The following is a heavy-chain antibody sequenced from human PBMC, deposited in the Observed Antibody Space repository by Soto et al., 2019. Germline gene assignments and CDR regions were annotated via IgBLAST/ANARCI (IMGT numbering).Heavy chain of an antibody. CDR3: VKDVVFWP. CDR1: GFTCGDSA. J-gene: IGHJ4*02. D-gene: IGHD2-15*01. Sequence: PGGSLRLSCGASGFTCGDSALQRVLQASGKGLEWLGRIGSRGETYATTYAASVKGRFTISRDDSKNTLSLQMSSLRGDDTAMYYSVKDVVFWPWGQGTLVTVSS. V-gene: IGHV3-73*01. CDR2: IGSRGETYAT.